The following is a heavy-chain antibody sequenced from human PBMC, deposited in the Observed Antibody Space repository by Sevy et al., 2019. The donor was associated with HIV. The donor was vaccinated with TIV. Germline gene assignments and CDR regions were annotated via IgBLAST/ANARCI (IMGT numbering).Heavy chain of an antibody. CDR1: GFTFSNYF. CDR3: ARGDYYGSLYYFDY. J-gene: IGHJ4*02. CDR2: ISSGSSYI. V-gene: IGHV3-21*01. Sequence: GGSLRLSCAASGFTFSNYFMNWVRQAPGKGLEWVSSISSGSSYIFYADSLKGRFTISRDNAKNSLYLHMNSLRAEDTAVYYCARGDYYGSLYYFDYWCPGTLVTVSS. D-gene: IGHD3-10*01.